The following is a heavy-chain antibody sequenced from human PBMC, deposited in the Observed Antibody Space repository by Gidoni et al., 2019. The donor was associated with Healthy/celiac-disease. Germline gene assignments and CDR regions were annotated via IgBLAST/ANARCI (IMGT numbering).Heavy chain of an antibody. CDR2: IGTAGDT. CDR1: GFTFSSYD. CDR3: ARGGGYSSGWYYFDY. V-gene: IGHV3-13*04. J-gene: IGHJ4*02. Sequence: EVQLVESGGGLVQPGGSLRRSCAASGFTFSSYDMHWVRQATGKGLECVSAIGTAGDTYYPGSVKGRFTISRENAKNSLYLQMNSLRAGDTAVYYCARGGGYSSGWYYFDYWGQGTLVTVSS. D-gene: IGHD6-19*01.